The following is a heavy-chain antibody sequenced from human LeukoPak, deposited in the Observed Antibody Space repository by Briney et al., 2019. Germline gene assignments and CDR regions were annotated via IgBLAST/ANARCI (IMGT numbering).Heavy chain of an antibody. J-gene: IGHJ4*02. V-gene: IGHV4-39*07. CDR3: ARDSGFWLY. CDR1: GDSLSSGGHY. Sequence: ASETLSLTCTVSGDSLSSGGHYWGWIRQTPGTRLEWIGNIYFTGETSFNPSLKSRLAMSVDTSKNQLFLNLDSMTAADTAVYYCARDSGFWLYWGQGALVTVSS. D-gene: IGHD3-22*01. CDR2: IYFTGET.